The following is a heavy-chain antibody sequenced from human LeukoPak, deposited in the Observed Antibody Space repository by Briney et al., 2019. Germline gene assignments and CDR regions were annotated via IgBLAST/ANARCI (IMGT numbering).Heavy chain of an antibody. Sequence: SETLSLTCTVSGGSISSYYWSGIRQPPGKGLEWIGYIYYTGSTKYNPSLKSRVTISVDTSKNQFSLKLRSVTAADTAVYYFVRGIAAAGLYFDYWGQGTLVTVSS. J-gene: IGHJ4*02. CDR1: GGSISSYY. CDR2: IYYTGST. CDR3: VRGIAAAGLYFDY. D-gene: IGHD6-13*01. V-gene: IGHV4-59*01.